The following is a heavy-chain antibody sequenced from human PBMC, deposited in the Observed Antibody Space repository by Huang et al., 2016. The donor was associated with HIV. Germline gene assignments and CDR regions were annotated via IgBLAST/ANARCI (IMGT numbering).Heavy chain of an antibody. CDR1: GGTFNNA. CDR3: ARGAPDLDSHLDH. J-gene: IGHJ4*02. CDR2: IIPIFGTP. D-gene: IGHD3-3*01. Sequence: QVQLVQSGAEVKKPGSSVKVSCKVSGGTFNNAISWVRQAPGQGLEGMGGIIPIFGTPNYARKFQGRVTMTADESTSIAYMELSSLRSEDTAVYYCARGAPDLDSHLDHWGQGTLVTVSS. V-gene: IGHV1-69*13.